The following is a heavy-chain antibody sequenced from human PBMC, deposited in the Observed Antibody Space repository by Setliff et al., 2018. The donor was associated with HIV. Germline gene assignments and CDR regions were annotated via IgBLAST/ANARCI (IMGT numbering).Heavy chain of an antibody. CDR1: GGTFSNYA. CDR2: IIPILGSA. Sequence: EASVKVSCKASGGTFSNYAISWVRQAPGQGLEWMGGIIPILGSANYAQKFQGRVTITTDEFTSTAYMEVSSLRSEDTAVYYCASGSGYCKNGVCYIGVHRTPDKYYFDSWGQGALVTVSS. D-gene: IGHD2-8*01. V-gene: IGHV1-69*05. CDR3: ASGSGYCKNGVCYIGVHRTPDKYYFDS. J-gene: IGHJ4*02.